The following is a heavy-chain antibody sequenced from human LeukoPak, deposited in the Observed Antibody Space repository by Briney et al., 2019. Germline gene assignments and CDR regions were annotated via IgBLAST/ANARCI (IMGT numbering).Heavy chain of an antibody. CDR1: GFTFSSYG. J-gene: IGHJ3*02. V-gene: IGHV3-30*02. CDR2: IRYDGSNK. CDR3: ATVAYCGGDCYYGDAFDI. D-gene: IGHD2-21*01. Sequence: GESLRLSCAASGFTFSSYGMHWVRQAPGKGLEWVAFIRYDGSNKYYADSVKGRFTISRDNSKNTLYLQMNSLRSEDTAVYYCATVAYCGGDCYYGDAFDIWGQGTMVTVSS.